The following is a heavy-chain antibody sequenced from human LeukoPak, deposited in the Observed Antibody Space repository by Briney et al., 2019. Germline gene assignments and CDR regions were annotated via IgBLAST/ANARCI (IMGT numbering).Heavy chain of an antibody. J-gene: IGHJ3*02. V-gene: IGHV1-69*04. CDR3: AKALESSGPFDI. CDR2: IIPILGIA. CDR1: GYTFSNFG. Sequence: GASVKVSCKASGYTFSNFGLTWVRQAPGQGLEWMGRIIPILGIANYAQKFQGRVTITADKSTSTAYMELSSLRSEDTAVYYCAKALESSGPFDIWGQGTMVTVSS. D-gene: IGHD1-1*01.